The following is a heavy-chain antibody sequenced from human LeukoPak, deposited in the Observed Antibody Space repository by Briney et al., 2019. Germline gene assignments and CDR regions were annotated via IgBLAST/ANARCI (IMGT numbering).Heavy chain of an antibody. CDR1: GFTFSSYS. CDR2: ISSTSNYI. V-gene: IGHV3-21*01. D-gene: IGHD2-21*02. Sequence: KTGGSLRLSCAASGFTFSSYSMNWVRQAPGKGLEWVSSISSTSNYIYYADSVKGRFTISRDNAKSSLYLQMSSLRAEDTAVYYCARADWGDSVYFDYWGQGTLVTVSS. J-gene: IGHJ4*02. CDR3: ARADWGDSVYFDY.